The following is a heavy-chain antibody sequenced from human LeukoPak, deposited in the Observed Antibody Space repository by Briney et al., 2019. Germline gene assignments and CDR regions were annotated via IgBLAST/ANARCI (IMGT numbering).Heavy chain of an antibody. CDR1: GFTFSSYG. D-gene: IGHD3-10*02. Sequence: GGSLRLSCAASGFTFSSYGMSWVRQAPGKGLEWVSAISGSGGSTYYADSVKGRFTISRDNAKNSLYLQMNSLRAEDTAVYYCAELGITMIGGVWGKGTTVTGSS. V-gene: IGHV3-23*01. J-gene: IGHJ6*04. CDR3: AELGITMIGGV. CDR2: ISGSGGST.